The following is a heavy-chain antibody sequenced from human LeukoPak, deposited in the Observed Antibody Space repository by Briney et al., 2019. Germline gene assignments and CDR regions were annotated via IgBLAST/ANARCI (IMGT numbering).Heavy chain of an antibody. J-gene: IGHJ4*02. Sequence: ASVKVSCKASGGTFISYAISWVRQAPGQGLEGMGGMIPICGTGNYAQKFQGRVTITADDSTSTAYMELSSLRSEDTAVYYCARALYYHYVWGSYHLYYFDYWGQGTLVTVSS. CDR3: ARALYYHYVWGSYHLYYFDY. V-gene: IGHV1-69*01. D-gene: IGHD3-16*02. CDR2: MIPICGTG. CDR1: GGTFISYA.